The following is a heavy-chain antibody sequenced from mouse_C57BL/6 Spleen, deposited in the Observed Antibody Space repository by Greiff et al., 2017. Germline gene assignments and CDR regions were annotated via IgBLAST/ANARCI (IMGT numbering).Heavy chain of an antibody. CDR1: GYSFTGYY. Sequence: VQLQQSGPELVKPGASVKISCKASGYSFTGYYMHWVKQSHGNILDWIGYIYPYNGVSSYNQKFKGKATLTVDKSSSTAYMELRSLTSEDSAVYYCARYGGDYCSSVYARDYGGQGTSDTVSS. CDR2: IYPYNGVS. J-gene: IGHJ4*01. CDR3: ARYGGDYCSSVYARDY. D-gene: IGHD1-1*01. V-gene: IGHV1-31*01.